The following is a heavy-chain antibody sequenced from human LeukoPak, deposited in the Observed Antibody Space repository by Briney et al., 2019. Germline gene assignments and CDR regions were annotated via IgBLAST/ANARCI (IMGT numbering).Heavy chain of an antibody. J-gene: IGHJ4*01. CDR3: AKGGGYSVDDGLRGLSV. CDR2: ISSSTSTI. CDR1: KFTFATYS. V-gene: IGHV3-48*01. D-gene: IGHD5/OR15-5a*01. Sequence: GGSLRLSCAASKFTFATYSMNWVRQAPGKGLEWISYISSSTSTIYYADSVKGRFTISRDNGNNSLYLQLTRMTGEDTAVYYCAKGGGYSVDDGLRGLSVWGQGTLVIVSS.